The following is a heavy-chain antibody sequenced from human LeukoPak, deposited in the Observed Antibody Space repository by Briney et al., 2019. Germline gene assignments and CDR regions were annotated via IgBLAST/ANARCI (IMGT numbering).Heavy chain of an antibody. D-gene: IGHD3-22*01. CDR3: AKGAYYDCSGSLDY. CDR2: INGRGGST. Sequence: PGGSLRLSCAASGFTFSTYAMSWVRQAPGEGLEWVSCINGRGGSTYYADSVKGRFTISRDNSKNTLYLHMSSLRADDTAIYYCAKGAYYDCSGSLDYWGQGTLVTVSS. V-gene: IGHV3-23*01. CDR1: GFTFSTYA. J-gene: IGHJ4*02.